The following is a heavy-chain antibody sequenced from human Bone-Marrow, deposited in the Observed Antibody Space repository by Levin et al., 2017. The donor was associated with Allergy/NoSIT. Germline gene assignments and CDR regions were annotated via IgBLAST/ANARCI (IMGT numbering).Heavy chain of an antibody. J-gene: IGHJ4*02. CDR2: ISGSGSYI. D-gene: IGHD6-13*01. Sequence: NSGGSLRLSCTASGFAFGRHTMHWVRQAPGKGLEWVASISGSGSYIFYADSLKGRFTISRDNAKTSLYLQMHSLRGDETAVYYCARDSLGYSSSWYFFDLWGQGTLVTVSS. V-gene: IGHV3-21*01. CDR1: GFAFGRHT. CDR3: ARDSLGYSSSWYFFDL.